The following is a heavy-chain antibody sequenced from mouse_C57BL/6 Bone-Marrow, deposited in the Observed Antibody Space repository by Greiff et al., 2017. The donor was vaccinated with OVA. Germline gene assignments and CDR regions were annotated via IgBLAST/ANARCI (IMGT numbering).Heavy chain of an antibody. Sequence: QVQLKQSGAELVRPGTSVKMSCKASGYTFTNYWIGWAKQRPGHGLEWIGDIYPGGGYTNYNEKFKGKATLTADKSSSTAYMQFSSLTSEDSAIYYCARGVLRRYFDVWGTGTTVTVSS. D-gene: IGHD1-1*01. CDR1: GYTFTNYW. CDR3: ARGVLRRYFDV. J-gene: IGHJ1*03. CDR2: IYPGGGYT. V-gene: IGHV1-63*01.